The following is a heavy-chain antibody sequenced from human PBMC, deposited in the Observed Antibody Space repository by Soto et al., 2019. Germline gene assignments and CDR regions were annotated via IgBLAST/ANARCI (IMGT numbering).Heavy chain of an antibody. CDR1: GASISGYF. V-gene: IGHV4-59*01. CDR3: ARTFSLGNWDVFAS. D-gene: IGHD1-1*01. CDR2: VSA. J-gene: IGHJ4*02. Sequence: QVQLQESGPGLVKPSETLSLTCTVSGASISGYFWSWIRQSPGKGLEWIGVSANYNPSLRSRVPMSVVTSKCQYALDLSSVTAADTAVYYCARTFSLGNWDVFASWGQGIPVTVSS.